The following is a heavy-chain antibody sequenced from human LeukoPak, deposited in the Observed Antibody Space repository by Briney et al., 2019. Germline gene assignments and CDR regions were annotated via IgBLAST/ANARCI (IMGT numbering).Heavy chain of an antibody. CDR2: INPNSGGT. D-gene: IGHD3-22*01. J-gene: IGHJ6*03. V-gene: IGHV1-2*02. Sequence: ASVKVSCKASGYTFTGYYMHWVRQAPGQGLEWMGWINPNSGGTNYAQKFQGRVTMTRDTSIITAYMELSRLRSDDTAVYYCARDGGYYYDSSGPYYYYYYIDVWGKGTTVTVSS. CDR1: GYTFTGYY. CDR3: ARDGGYYYDSSGPYYYYYYIDV.